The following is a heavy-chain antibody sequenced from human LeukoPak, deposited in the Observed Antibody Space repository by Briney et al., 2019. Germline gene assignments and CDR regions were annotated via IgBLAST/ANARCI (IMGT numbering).Heavy chain of an antibody. CDR2: ISGSGGST. Sequence: GGSLRLSCAASGFTFSSYAMSWLRQAPGKGLEWVSAISGSGGSTYYADSVKGRFTISRDNSKNTLYLQMNSLRAEDTAVYYCAKDPVGYCSGGSCYLDCWGQGTLVTVSS. CDR3: AKDPVGYCSGGSCYLDC. J-gene: IGHJ4*02. CDR1: GFTFSSYA. V-gene: IGHV3-23*01. D-gene: IGHD2-15*01.